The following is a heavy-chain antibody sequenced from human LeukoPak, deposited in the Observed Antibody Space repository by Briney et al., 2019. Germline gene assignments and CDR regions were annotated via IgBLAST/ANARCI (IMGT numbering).Heavy chain of an antibody. CDR2: ISAYNGNT. V-gene: IGHV1-18*01. CDR1: GYTFANYD. J-gene: IGHJ4*02. D-gene: IGHD3-3*01. CDR3: ARGGREAHIFAKYYDFWSGYLARGTDFDY. Sequence: GASVKVSCKASGYTFANYDINWVRQAPGQGLEWMGWISAYNGNTNYAQKLQGRVTMTTDTSTSTAYMELRSLRSDDTAVYYCARGGREAHIFAKYYDFWSGYLARGTDFDYWGQGTLATVSS.